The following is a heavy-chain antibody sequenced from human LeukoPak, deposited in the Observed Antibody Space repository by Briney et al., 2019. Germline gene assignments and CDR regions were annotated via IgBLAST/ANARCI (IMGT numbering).Heavy chain of an antibody. V-gene: IGHV3-23*01. CDR1: GFTFSSYA. CDR2: ISGSGGST. J-gene: IGHJ4*02. D-gene: IGHD4-17*01. CDR3: AKDRIRPFVDYEFDY. Sequence: GGSLSLSCAASGFTFSSYAMSWVRQAPGKGLEWVSAISGSGGSTYYADSVKGRFTISRDNSKNTLYLQMNSLRAEDTAVYYCAKDRIRPFVDYEFDYWGQGTLVTVSS.